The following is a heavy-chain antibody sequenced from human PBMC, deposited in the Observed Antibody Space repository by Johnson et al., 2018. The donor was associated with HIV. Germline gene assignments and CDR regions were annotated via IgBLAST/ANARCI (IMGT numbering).Heavy chain of an antibody. CDR1: GFTFSDYY. CDR3: ARSSGWYGVAAFDI. J-gene: IGHJ3*02. Sequence: QVQLVESGANLTKPGGSLRLSCAASGFTFSDYYMSWIRQAPGKGLEWVSYISSSGSTIYYADSVKGRFIISRDNSKNTLYLQMNSLRAADTAVYYCARSSGWYGVAAFDIWGQGTMVTVSS. D-gene: IGHD6-19*01. CDR2: ISSSGSTI. V-gene: IGHV3-11*04.